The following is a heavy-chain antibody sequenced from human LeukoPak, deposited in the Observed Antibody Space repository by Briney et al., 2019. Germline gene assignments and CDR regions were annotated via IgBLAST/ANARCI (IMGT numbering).Heavy chain of an antibody. J-gene: IGHJ6*03. CDR1: DDSITMYY. D-gene: IGHD1-1*01. CDR2: VDNTGST. V-gene: IGHV4-59*01. CDR3: ARGRVSSSTWYSTYCYYFSMDV. Sequence: SETLSLTCSVSDDSITMYYRTWIRQPPGKGLEWVGYVDNTGSTNFTHSLNGRVSISRHTTKNLFSLRLRSVTAADTAVYFCARGRVSSSTWYSTYCYYFSMDVWGKGTTVTVSS.